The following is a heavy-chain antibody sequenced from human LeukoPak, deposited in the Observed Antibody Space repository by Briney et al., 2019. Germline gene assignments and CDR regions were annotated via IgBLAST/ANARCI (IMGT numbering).Heavy chain of an antibody. Sequence: ASVKVSCKASGGTFSSYAISWVRQAPGQGLEWMGGIIPIFGTANYAQKFQGRVTITADESTSTAYMELSSLRSEDTAVYYCARKTVVAVAGYYGMDVWGQRTTVTVSS. V-gene: IGHV1-69*13. D-gene: IGHD6-19*01. CDR3: ARKTVVAVAGYYGMDV. CDR1: GGTFSSYA. CDR2: IIPIFGTA. J-gene: IGHJ6*02.